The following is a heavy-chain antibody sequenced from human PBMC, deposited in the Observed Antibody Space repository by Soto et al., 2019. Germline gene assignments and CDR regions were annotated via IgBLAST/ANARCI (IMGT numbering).Heavy chain of an antibody. CDR3: AIQLGDPDAFDI. J-gene: IGHJ3*02. CDR1: GFTFTSYS. D-gene: IGHD1-1*01. Sequence: GGSLRLSCAASGFTFTSYSMNWVRQAPGKGLEWVSYIRGTTHYADSVKGRFTISRDNARSSLYLQMNSLRADDTAVYYCAIQLGDPDAFDIWGQGTMVTVSS. CDR2: IRGTT. V-gene: IGHV3-48*01.